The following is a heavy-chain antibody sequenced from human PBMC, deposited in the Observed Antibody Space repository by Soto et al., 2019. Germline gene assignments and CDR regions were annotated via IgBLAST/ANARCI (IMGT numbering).Heavy chain of an antibody. V-gene: IGHV3-7*01. CDR2: INQAGTDK. CDR1: GFTFNNYW. J-gene: IGHJ4*02. Sequence: GGSLRLSCAASGFTFNNYWMAWVRQAPGKGLECVANINQAGTDKYYVDSVKGRFTISRDNTKNSLYLQMNSLRGEDTAVYYCCRGSGSSDFCGQGTLVTVSS. CDR3: CRGSGSSDF.